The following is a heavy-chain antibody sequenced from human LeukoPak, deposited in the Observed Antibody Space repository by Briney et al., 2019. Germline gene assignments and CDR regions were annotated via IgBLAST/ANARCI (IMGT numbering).Heavy chain of an antibody. CDR2: ISGSGGAT. V-gene: IGHV3-23*01. J-gene: IGHJ4*02. D-gene: IGHD3-9*01. Sequence: GGSLRLSCAASGFTFSSCGMSWVRQVPGKGLEWVSAISGSGGATYYAGSVKGRFTISRDNSKNTLYLQMNSLRAEDTAVYYCAKYSPYDILTGSKYYFDYWGQGALVTVSS. CDR1: GFTFSSCG. CDR3: AKYSPYDILTGSKYYFDY.